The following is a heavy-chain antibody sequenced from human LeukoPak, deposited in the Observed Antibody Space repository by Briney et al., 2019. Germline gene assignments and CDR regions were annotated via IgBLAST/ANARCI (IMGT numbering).Heavy chain of an antibody. CDR1: GGSISSYY. CDR3: ARLGWDPHYYFDY. Sequence: SETLSLTCTVSGGSISSYYWSWIRQPPGKGLEWIGYIYYSGSTNYNPSLKSRVTISVDTSKNQFSLKLSSVTAADTAVYYCARLGWDPHYYFDYWGQGTLVTVSS. D-gene: IGHD1-26*01. CDR2: IYYSGST. J-gene: IGHJ4*02. V-gene: IGHV4-59*01.